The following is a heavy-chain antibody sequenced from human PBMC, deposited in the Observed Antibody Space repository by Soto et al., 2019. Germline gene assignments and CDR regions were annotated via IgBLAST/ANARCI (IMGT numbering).Heavy chain of an antibody. D-gene: IGHD4-4*01. CDR2: IYYSGST. Sequence: SETLSLTCTVSGGSISSYYWSWIRQPPGKGLEWIGYIYYSGSTNYNPSLKSRVTISVDTSKNQFSLKLSSVTAADTAVYYCAKHDYRTSWFDPWGQGTLVTVSS. CDR3: AKHDYRTSWFDP. CDR1: GGSISSYY. V-gene: IGHV4-59*01. J-gene: IGHJ5*02.